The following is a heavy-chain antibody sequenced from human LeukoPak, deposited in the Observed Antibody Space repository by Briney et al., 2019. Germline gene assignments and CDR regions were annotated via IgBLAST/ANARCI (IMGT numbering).Heavy chain of an antibody. CDR1: GFTFSSYG. V-gene: IGHV3-23*01. CDR3: AKLQYYYGSGSYN. Sequence: LPGGSLRLSCAASGFTFSSYGMSWVRQAPGKGLEWVSAISGSGGSTYYADSVKGRFTISRDNSKNTLYLQMNSLRAEDTAVYYCAKLQYYYGSGSYNWGQGTLVTVSS. D-gene: IGHD3-10*01. J-gene: IGHJ4*02. CDR2: ISGSGGST.